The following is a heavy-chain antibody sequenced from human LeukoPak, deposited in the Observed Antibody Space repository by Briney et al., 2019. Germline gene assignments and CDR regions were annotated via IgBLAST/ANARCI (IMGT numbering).Heavy chain of an antibody. CDR1: GFTFTNYA. CDR3: AKWGDYDILTGYYDPDY. Sequence: GASLRLSCAASGFTFTNYAMYWVRQGPGKGLEWVSAVSGRDDSTYYADSVKGRFTISRDTSKNTLYLQMNSLRAEDTAVYYCAKWGDYDILTGYYDPDYWGQGTLVTVSS. J-gene: IGHJ4*02. CDR2: VSGRDDST. V-gene: IGHV3-23*01. D-gene: IGHD3-9*01.